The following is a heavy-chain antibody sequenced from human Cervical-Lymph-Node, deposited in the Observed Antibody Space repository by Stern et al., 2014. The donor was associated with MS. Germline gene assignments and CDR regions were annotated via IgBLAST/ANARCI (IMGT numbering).Heavy chain of an antibody. Sequence: QMQLVQSGGGVVQPGRSLRLSCAASGFTFSGYAMHWVRQAPGKGLEWVALTSYDGSKRDYADSVQGRFTISRDNSKNTLYLQMDRLRAEDTAMYYCARDPYYYDGSAYPLFDNWGQGTLVTVSS. J-gene: IGHJ4*02. V-gene: IGHV3-30*04. CDR3: ARDPYYYDGSAYPLFDN. CDR1: GFTFSGYA. CDR2: TSYDGSKR. D-gene: IGHD3-22*01.